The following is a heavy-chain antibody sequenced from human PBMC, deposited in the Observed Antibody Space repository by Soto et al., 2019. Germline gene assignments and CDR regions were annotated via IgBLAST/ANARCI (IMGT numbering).Heavy chain of an antibody. CDR1: GYTFTSYA. V-gene: IGHV1-3*01. Sequence: ASVKVSCKASGYTFTSYAMHWVRQAPGQRLEWMGWISADNGNTKYAQKLQGRVTMTTDTSTSTAYMELSSLRSDDTAVYYCARVKRGRFDPWGQGTLVTVSS. J-gene: IGHJ5*02. CDR3: ARVKRGRFDP. CDR2: ISADNGNT.